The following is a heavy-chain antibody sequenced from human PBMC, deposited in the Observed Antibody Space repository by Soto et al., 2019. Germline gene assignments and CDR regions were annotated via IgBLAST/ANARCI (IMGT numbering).Heavy chain of an antibody. D-gene: IGHD3-10*01. V-gene: IGHV3-23*01. J-gene: IGHJ4*02. CDR3: AKTSPSGSYLAPFDY. CDR2: ISGSGGST. Sequence: EVQLLESGGGLVQPGGSRRLSCAASGFTFSSYAMNWVRQAPGTGLAWVSTISGSGGSTYYADSVKGRFTISRDNSKNTLYLQMNSLRAEDTAVYYCAKTSPSGSYLAPFDYWGQGTLVTVSS. CDR1: GFTFSSYA.